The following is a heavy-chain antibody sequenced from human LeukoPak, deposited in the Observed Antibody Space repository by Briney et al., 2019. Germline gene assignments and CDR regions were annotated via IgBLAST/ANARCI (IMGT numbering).Heavy chain of an antibody. Sequence: ASVTVSCKASGYTFTSYAMHWVRQAPGQRREWMGWINAGNGNTKYSQKFQGRVTITRDTSASTAYMELSSLRSEDTAVYYCARESVDSYGFDYFDYWGQGTLVTVSS. CDR2: INAGNGNT. CDR1: GYTFTSYA. D-gene: IGHD5-18*01. V-gene: IGHV1-3*01. CDR3: ARESVDSYGFDYFDY. J-gene: IGHJ4*02.